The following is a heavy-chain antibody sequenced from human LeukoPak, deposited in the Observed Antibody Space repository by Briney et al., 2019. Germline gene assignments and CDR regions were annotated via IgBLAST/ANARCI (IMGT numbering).Heavy chain of an antibody. CDR2: IYYSGST. J-gene: IGHJ4*02. D-gene: IGHD3-22*01. Sequence: SETLSLTCTVSGGSISSYYWSWIRQPPGKGLEWFGYIYYSGSTNYNPSLKSRVTISVDTSKNQFSLKLSSVTAADTAVYYCARGGYYYDSSGYLSYYFDYWGQGTLVTVSS. CDR3: ARGGYYYDSSGYLSYYFDY. CDR1: GGSISSYY. V-gene: IGHV4-59*01.